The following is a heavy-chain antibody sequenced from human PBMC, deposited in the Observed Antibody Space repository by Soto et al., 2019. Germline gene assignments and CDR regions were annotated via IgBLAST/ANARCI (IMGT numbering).Heavy chain of an antibody. J-gene: IGHJ4*02. CDR2: VYDRGSST. V-gene: IGHV4-59*01. CDR3: ARDREHTHGRAFAF. CDR1: GGSLSTYV. Sequence: SDTLSLTGAVLGGSLSTYVWSWFGRPPGKGLEWIGHVYDRGSSTKYNPSLKSRVTISLDTSKNQVSLILTSVTAADTAVYFCARDREHTHGRAFAFWGRGAQVTVSS.